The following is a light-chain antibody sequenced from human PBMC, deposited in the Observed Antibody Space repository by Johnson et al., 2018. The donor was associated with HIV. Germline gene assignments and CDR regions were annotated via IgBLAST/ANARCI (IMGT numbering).Light chain of an antibody. CDR3: GTWDSSLSAGGV. CDR2: DNN. CDR1: ISNIGNNY. Sequence: QSVLTQPPSVSAAPGQKVTISCSGSISNIGNNYVSWYQQLPGTAPKLLIYDNNKRPSGIPDRFSGSKSGTSATLGITGLQTGDEADNSCGTWDSSLSAGGVFGTGTKVTVL. J-gene: IGLJ1*01. V-gene: IGLV1-51*01.